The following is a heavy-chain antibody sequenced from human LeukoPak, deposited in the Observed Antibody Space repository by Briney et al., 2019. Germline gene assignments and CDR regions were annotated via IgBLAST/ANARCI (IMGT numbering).Heavy chain of an antibody. Sequence: GGSLRLSCAASGFTFSDYYMSWIRQAPGKGLEWVSYISSSSSYTNYADSEKGRFTISRDNAKNSLYLQMNSLRAEDTAVYYCASGGRYCSSTSCFDYWGQGTLVTVSS. V-gene: IGHV3-11*06. CDR2: ISSSSSYT. J-gene: IGHJ4*02. D-gene: IGHD2-2*01. CDR3: ASGGRYCSSTSCFDY. CDR1: GFTFSDYY.